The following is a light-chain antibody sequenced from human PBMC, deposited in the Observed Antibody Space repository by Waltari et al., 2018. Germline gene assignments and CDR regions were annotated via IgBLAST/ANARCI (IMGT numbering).Light chain of an antibody. V-gene: IGKV1D-16*01. CDR2: KAF. J-gene: IGKJ1*01. Sequence: DIQMTQSPSSLSASVGDTVTITCRASQSISSWLAWYQQKSGKAPKLLIYKAFSLQSGVPSRFSGSGSGTDFTLIISNLQPEDLATYYCLQYSRSPWTFGQGTKVEIK. CDR1: QSISSW. CDR3: LQYSRSPWT.